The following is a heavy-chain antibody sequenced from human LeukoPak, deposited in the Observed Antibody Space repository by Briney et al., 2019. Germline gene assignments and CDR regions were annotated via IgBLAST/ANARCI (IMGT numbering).Heavy chain of an antibody. J-gene: IGHJ3*02. CDR2: IYPGGSDT. D-gene: IGHD2-15*01. V-gene: IGHV5-51*01. CDR3: AMGGYCSGGSCYDAFDI. CDR1: GYSFTSYW. Sequence: GESLKISCKGSGYSFTSYWIGWVRQMPGKGLECMGIIYPGGSDTRYSPSFQGQVTISADKSISNAYLQWSSLKASDTAMYYCAMGGYCSGGSCYDAFDIWGQGTMVTVS.